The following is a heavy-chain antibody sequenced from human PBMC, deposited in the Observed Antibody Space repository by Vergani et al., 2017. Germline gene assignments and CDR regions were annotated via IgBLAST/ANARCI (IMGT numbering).Heavy chain of an antibody. CDR2: IYYSGST. V-gene: IGHV4-39*01. D-gene: IGHD3-16*01. Sequence: QLQLQESGPGLVKPSETLSLTCTVSGGSISSSSYYWGWIRQPPGKGLEWIGSIYYSGSTYYTPSLKSRVTISVDTTKNQFSLKRSSVTAADTAVYYCARQGGGVLYFDYWGQGTLVTASS. CDR1: GGSISSSSYY. J-gene: IGHJ4*02. CDR3: ARQGGGVLYFDY.